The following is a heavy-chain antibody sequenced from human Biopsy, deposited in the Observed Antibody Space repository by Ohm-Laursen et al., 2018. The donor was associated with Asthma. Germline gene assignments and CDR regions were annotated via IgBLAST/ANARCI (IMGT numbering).Heavy chain of an antibody. CDR1: GGSISGFY. D-gene: IGHD6-19*01. J-gene: IGHJ4*02. Sequence: LSLTCTVSGGSISGFYWSWIRQPPGKGLEWIGYIYYTGTTNYNPSLKSRVSISVDTSKNQFSLKLTSVTAADTAVYYCARDFRGWYYFDNWGQGSLVTVSS. CDR2: IYYTGTT. CDR3: ARDFRGWYYFDN. V-gene: IGHV4-59*01.